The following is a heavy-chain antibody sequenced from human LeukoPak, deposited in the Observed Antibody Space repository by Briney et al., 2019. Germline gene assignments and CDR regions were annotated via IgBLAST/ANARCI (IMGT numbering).Heavy chain of an antibody. CDR2: ISGSGGST. V-gene: IGHV3-23*01. J-gene: IGHJ4*02. CDR3: ARDIWNQPMYYFDY. Sequence: GGSLRLSCAASGFTFSSYAMSWVRQAPGKGLEWVSTISGSGGSTYYADSVKGRFTISRDNSKNTLYLQMNSLRAEDTAVYYCARDIWNQPMYYFDYWGQGTLVTVSS. CDR1: GFTFSSYA. D-gene: IGHD1-14*01.